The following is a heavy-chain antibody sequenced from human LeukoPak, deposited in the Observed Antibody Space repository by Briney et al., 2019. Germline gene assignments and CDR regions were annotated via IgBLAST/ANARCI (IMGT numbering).Heavy chain of an antibody. Sequence: PSETLSPTCAVSGGSISSGGYSWSWLRQPPGKGLEWIGYIYHSGSTYYNPSLKSRVTISVDRSKNQFSLKLSSVTAADTAVYYCASMVRGVTYYYYGMDVWGQGTTVTVSS. J-gene: IGHJ6*02. CDR2: IYHSGST. CDR1: GGSISSGGYS. CDR3: ASMVRGVTYYYYGMDV. D-gene: IGHD3-10*01. V-gene: IGHV4-30-2*01.